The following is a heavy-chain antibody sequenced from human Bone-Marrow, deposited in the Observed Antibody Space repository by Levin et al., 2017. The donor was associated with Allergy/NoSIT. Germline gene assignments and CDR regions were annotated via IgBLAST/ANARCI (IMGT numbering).Heavy chain of an antibody. Sequence: GGSLRLSCAASGFSFNNYSMNWVRQAPGKGLDWVSSITSSGSYIYYADSVQGRFTISRDNAKNSLYLQMNSLRAADTAVYYCARGLEYSGLPWGQGTLVTVSS. CDR1: GFSFNNYS. CDR3: ARGLEYSGLP. D-gene: IGHD5-12*01. CDR2: ITSSGSYI. V-gene: IGHV3-21*01. J-gene: IGHJ5*02.